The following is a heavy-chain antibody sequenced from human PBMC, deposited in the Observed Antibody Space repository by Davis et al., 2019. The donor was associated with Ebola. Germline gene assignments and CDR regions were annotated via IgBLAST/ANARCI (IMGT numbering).Heavy chain of an antibody. CDR3: AKDLRGYYGQADY. CDR2: IDGNGADT. D-gene: IGHD3-3*01. Sequence: GGSLRLSCAASGFTFSTYAMSWVRQAPGKGLEWVSSIDGNGADTYYADSVKGRFTISRENSKNILFLQMNSLGAEDTAMYYCAKDLRGYYGQADYWGQGTLVTVSS. CDR1: GFTFSTYA. V-gene: IGHV3-23*01. J-gene: IGHJ4*02.